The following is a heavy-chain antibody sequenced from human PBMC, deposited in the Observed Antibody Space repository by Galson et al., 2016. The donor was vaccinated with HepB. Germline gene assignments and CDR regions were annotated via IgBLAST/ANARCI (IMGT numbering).Heavy chain of an antibody. Sequence: SVKVSCKASGYTFTGYRIHWVRQTPGQGLEWMGWINPNSGGTNYARKFQGRVTMTRDTSISTAYMELNRLTSDDTAVYYCARDDCSVGRCTYSMDVWGKGTTVTVSS. D-gene: IGHD2-15*01. J-gene: IGHJ6*03. CDR1: GYTFTGYR. V-gene: IGHV1-2*02. CDR3: ARDDCSVGRCTYSMDV. CDR2: INPNSGGT.